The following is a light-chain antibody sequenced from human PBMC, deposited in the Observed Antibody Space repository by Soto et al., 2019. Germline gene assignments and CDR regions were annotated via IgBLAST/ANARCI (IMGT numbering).Light chain of an antibody. CDR2: EVS. CDR1: QSLVYSDGTTY. CDR3: MQGTRWPPT. J-gene: IGKJ1*01. V-gene: IGKV2-30*01. Sequence: DVVMTQSPRSLPVTLGQPASISCRSGQSLVYSDGTTYLSWFQQRPGQSPRRLIYEVSNRDSGLPDRFSGSGSGTDFTLKVSRVEAEDVAIYYCMQGTRWPPTFGQGTKVDIK.